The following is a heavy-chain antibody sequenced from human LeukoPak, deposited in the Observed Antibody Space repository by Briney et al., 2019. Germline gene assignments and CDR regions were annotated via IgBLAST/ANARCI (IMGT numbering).Heavy chain of an antibody. Sequence: GGSLRLSCVASGLIVSCNYMTWVRQAPGKGLEWVAVIYSSGGTYYADSVKGRFTISRDNSKNTLYLQMNSLRAEDTAVYYCARDSGSMNDFDYWGQGTLVTVSS. CDR3: ARDSGSMNDFDY. CDR2: IYSSGGT. CDR1: GLIVSCNY. D-gene: IGHD1-1*01. V-gene: IGHV3-66*01. J-gene: IGHJ4*02.